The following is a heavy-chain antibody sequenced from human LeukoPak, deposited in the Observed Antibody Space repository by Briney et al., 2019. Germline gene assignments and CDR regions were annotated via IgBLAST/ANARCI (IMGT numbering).Heavy chain of an antibody. V-gene: IGHV3-13*01. CDR1: GFTFSTYD. D-gene: IGHD2-8*01. J-gene: IGHJ4*02. CDR2: TGTAGDT. Sequence: GGSLRLSCAASGFTFSTYDFHWVRQTTGKGLEWVSATGTAGDTRYSGSVKGRCTISRENAKSSMYLQMNSLRVGDTAVYYCARQNRNGFDYWGQGTLVTVSS. CDR3: ARQNRNGFDY.